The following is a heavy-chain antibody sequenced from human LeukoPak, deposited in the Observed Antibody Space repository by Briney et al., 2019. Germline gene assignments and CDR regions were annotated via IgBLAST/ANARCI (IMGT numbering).Heavy chain of an antibody. CDR1: GFTFSSYN. CDR3: ARHPVQGDWGTVTPTYYFDY. D-gene: IGHD4-17*01. CDR2: IYYSGST. J-gene: IGHJ4*02. Sequence: GSLRLSCAASGFTFSSYNMNWVRQPPGKGLEWIGSIYYSGSTYYNPSLKSRVTISVDTSKNQFSLKLSSVTAADTAVYYCARHPVQGDWGTVTPTYYFDYWGQGTLVTVSS. V-gene: IGHV4-39*01.